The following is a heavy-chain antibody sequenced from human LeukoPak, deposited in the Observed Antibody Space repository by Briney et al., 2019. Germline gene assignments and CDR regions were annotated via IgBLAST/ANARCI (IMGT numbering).Heavy chain of an antibody. J-gene: IGHJ5*02. CDR3: AREGDFTMENWFDP. CDR1: GGSISSYY. CDR2: IYYSGST. Sequence: PSETLSLTCTVSGGSISSYYWSWIRQPPGKGLEWIGSIYYSGSTYYNPSLKSRVTISVDTSKNQFSLKLSSVTAADTAVYYCAREGDFTMENWFDPWGQGTLVTVSS. V-gene: IGHV4-59*12. D-gene: IGHD3-10*01.